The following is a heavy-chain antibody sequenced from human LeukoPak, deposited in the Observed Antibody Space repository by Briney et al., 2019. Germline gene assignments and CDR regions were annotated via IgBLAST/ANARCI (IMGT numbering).Heavy chain of an antibody. Sequence: GESLKISCTGSGYSFSHYWIRWVRQMPGKGLEWMGIIYPDDSDTTYSPSFQGHVTISADKSISTTYLQWDSLKASDTGMYYCGRQVVRSSSGWKFGYWGQGTLVTVSS. CDR2: IYPDDSDT. CDR3: GRQVVRSSSGWKFGY. D-gene: IGHD6-19*01. J-gene: IGHJ4*02. V-gene: IGHV5-51*01. CDR1: GYSFSHYW.